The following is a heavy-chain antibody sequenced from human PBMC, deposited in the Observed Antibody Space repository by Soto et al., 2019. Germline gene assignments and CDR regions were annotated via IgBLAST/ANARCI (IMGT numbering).Heavy chain of an antibody. V-gene: IGHV4-39*01. CDR2: FYLDGNT. D-gene: IGHD4-17*01. Sequence: PSETLSLTCTVSDGSVSSSPYCGWIRQPPGKGLEWIGSFYLDGNTYYNPSLESRVTMSVDTSKSQFSLKLISVTAADTAVYFCARRVTVTSNYFDHWGQGTLVTVS. CDR3: ARRVTVTSNYFDH. CDR1: DGSVSSSPY. J-gene: IGHJ4*02.